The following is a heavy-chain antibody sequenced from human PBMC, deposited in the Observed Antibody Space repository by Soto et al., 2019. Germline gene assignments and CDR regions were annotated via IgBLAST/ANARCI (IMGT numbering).Heavy chain of an antibody. CDR2: LIPMVPTA. CDR3: ARDDATYGGGDGYRYFYDGMDV. D-gene: IGHD2-21*02. CDR1: GGTFSNHA. Sequence: QVQLVQSGAEVKQPGSSVKVSCKASGGTFSNHAISWVRQATGQGLEWVGGLIPMVPTADYAHRFQGRVTITADAYTTTVYMELSGLSSEDTAMYYCARDDATYGGGDGYRYFYDGMDVWGQGTTVTVSS. V-gene: IGHV1-69*01. J-gene: IGHJ6*02.